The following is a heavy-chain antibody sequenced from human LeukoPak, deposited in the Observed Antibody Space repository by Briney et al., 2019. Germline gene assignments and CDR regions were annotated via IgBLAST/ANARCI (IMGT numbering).Heavy chain of an antibody. V-gene: IGHV3-30-3*02. Sequence: GGSLRLSCAASGFTFSCCAMHWVRQAPGRGLEWVVVISSDENTKFYADSVKGRFTVYRDNSKKTVWLQMNSLRAEDTAVYYCAKKGGSSGRYDYLDYWGQGTLVTVSS. D-gene: IGHD6-19*01. CDR3: AKKGGSSGRYDYLDY. J-gene: IGHJ4*02. CDR2: ISSDENTK. CDR1: GFTFSCCA.